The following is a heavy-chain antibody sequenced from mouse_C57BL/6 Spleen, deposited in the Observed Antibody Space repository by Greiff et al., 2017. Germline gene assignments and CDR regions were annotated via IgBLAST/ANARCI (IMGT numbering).Heavy chain of an antibody. Sequence: QVQLQQPGAELVMPGASVKLSCKASGYTFTSYWMHWVKQRPGQGLEWIGEIDPSDSYTNYNQKFKGKSTLTVDKSSSTAYMQLSSLTSEDSAVYYCARADSSGDVYDFDYWGEGTTLTVSS. J-gene: IGHJ2*01. CDR2: IDPSDSYT. D-gene: IGHD3-2*02. CDR1: GYTFTSYW. CDR3: ARADSSGDVYDFDY. V-gene: IGHV1-69*01.